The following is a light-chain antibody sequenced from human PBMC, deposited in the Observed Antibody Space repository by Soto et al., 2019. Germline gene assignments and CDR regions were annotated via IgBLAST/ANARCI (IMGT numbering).Light chain of an antibody. CDR2: EVT. CDR1: SSDIGGYNY. J-gene: IGLJ1*01. V-gene: IGLV2-14*01. CDR3: SSYTSSNALV. Sequence: QSALAQPASVSGSPGQSITISCTGGSSDIGGYNYVSWFQQHPGKAPKLMIYEVTNRPSGVSNRFSGSKYGSTASLTISGLQVEDEADYYCSSYTSSNALVFGTGTKVTVL.